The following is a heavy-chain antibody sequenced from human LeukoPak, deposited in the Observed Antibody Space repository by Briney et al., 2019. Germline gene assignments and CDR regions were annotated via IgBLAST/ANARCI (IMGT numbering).Heavy chain of an antibody. CDR2: IFYTGST. J-gene: IGHJ4*02. D-gene: IGHD3-22*01. V-gene: IGHV4-59*01. CDR3: ARGLDSYDSSGQFVY. CDR1: GGSISSNY. Sequence: SETLSLTCTVSGGSISSNYWTWIRQPPGKGLEYIGNIFYTGSTNYNPSLKSRVTISLDTSKNQFSLKLSSVTAADTAVYYCARGLDSYDSSGQFVYWGQGTLVTVSS.